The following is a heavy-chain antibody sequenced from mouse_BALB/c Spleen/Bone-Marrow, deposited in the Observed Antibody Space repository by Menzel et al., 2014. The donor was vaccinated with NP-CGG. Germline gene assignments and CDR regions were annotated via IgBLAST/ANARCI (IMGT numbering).Heavy chain of an antibody. CDR1: GFTFSSYT. Sequence: EVQLQQSGGGLVQPGGSLKLSCAASGFTFSSYTVSWVRQTPEKRLEWVAYISKGGGSTYYPDTVKGRFTISRDNAKNTLYLQMSSLKSEDTAMYYCARQLGLRWAMDYWGQGTSVTVSS. V-gene: IGHV5-12-2*01. CDR2: ISKGGGST. CDR3: ARQLGLRWAMDY. D-gene: IGHD3-1*01. J-gene: IGHJ4*01.